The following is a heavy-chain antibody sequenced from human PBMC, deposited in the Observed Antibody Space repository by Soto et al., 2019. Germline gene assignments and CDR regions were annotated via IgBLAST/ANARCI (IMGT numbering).Heavy chain of an antibody. V-gene: IGHV3-23*01. Sequence: GGSLKLSCAASGFTFSSYALSWVRQAQGKGLEWVSDISGSGGSTYYADSVKGRFTISRDNSKNTLYLQMNSLRAEDTAVYYCAKDSGWSGLYYGMDVWGQGTTVTVSS. D-gene: IGHD3-3*01. CDR2: ISGSGGST. CDR1: GFTFSSYA. CDR3: AKDSGWSGLYYGMDV. J-gene: IGHJ6*02.